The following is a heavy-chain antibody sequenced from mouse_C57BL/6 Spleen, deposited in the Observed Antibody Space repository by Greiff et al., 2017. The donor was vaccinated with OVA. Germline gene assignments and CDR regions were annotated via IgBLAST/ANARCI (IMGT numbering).Heavy chain of an antibody. CDR3: ARPLTGTYYVDY. CDR1: GFTFSSYG. V-gene: IGHV5-6*01. J-gene: IGHJ2*01. D-gene: IGHD4-1*01. Sequence: EVKLVESGGDLVKPGGSLKLSCAASGFTFSSYGMSWVRQTPDKRLEWVATISSGGSYTYYPDSVKGRFTISRDNAKNTLYLQMSSLKSEDTAMYYCARPLTGTYYVDYWGQGTTLTVSS. CDR2: ISSGGSYT.